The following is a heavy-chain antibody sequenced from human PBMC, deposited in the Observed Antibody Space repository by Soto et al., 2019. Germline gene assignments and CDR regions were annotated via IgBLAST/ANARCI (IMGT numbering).Heavy chain of an antibody. CDR3: ARGQWPPWFDY. V-gene: IGHV3-33*01. J-gene: IGHJ4*02. Sequence: QVQLVESGGGVVQPGRSLRLSCAASGFTFSSYGMNWVRQAPGKGLEWVAVIWYDGSNKYYADSVKGRFTISRDNSKNTLHMQMNSLRAEDTAVYYCARGQWPPWFDYWGQGTLVTVSS. D-gene: IGHD6-19*01. CDR2: IWYDGSNK. CDR1: GFTFSSYG.